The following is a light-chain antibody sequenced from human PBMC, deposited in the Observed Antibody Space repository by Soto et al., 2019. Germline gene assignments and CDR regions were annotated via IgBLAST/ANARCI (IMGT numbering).Light chain of an antibody. CDR3: SSYSSLTTKNV. J-gene: IGLJ1*01. CDR2: DVI. CDR1: SNDVGGYNY. V-gene: IGLV2-14*01. Sequence: SALTQPASVSGSPGQSITISCTGTSNDVGGYNYVSWYQQHPGKAPKLMIYDVINRPSGISNRFSGSKSGNTASLTISGLQAEDEADYYCSSYSSLTTKNVFGTGTKLTVL.